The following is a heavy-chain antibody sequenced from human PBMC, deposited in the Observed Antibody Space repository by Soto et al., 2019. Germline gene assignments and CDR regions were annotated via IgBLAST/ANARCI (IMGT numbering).Heavy chain of an antibody. V-gene: IGHV4-59*01. Sequence: SETLSLTCTVSGGSITDDYWIWTRQPPGKGLEWIGYFFYNGNTNYNPSLKSRVTISVDTSKNQFSLKLSSVTAADTAVYYCARRTNYYYVMDVWGQGTTVTVSS. CDR2: FFYNGNT. CDR3: ARRTNYYYVMDV. CDR1: GGSITDDY. J-gene: IGHJ6*02.